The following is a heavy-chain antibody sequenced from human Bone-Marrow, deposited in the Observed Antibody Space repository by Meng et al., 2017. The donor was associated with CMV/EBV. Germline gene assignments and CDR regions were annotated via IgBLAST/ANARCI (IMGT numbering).Heavy chain of an antibody. CDR2: INPSGGST. Sequence: ASVKVSCKASGYTFTSYYMHWVRQAPGQGLEWMGIINPSGGSTSYAQKFQGRVTMTRDTSTSTVYMELSSLRSEDTAVYYCATHGIIRRYCSSTSCYMGNVVDYWGQGTLVTVS. J-gene: IGHJ4*02. D-gene: IGHD2-2*02. CDR1: GYTFTSYY. CDR3: ATHGIIRRYCSSTSCYMGNVVDY. V-gene: IGHV1-46*01.